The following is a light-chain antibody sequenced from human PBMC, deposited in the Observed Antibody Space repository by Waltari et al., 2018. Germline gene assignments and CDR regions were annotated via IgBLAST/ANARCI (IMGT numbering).Light chain of an antibody. CDR1: SSAVGFYNY. V-gene: IGLV2-14*03. J-gene: IGLJ3*02. Sequence: QSALTQPASVSGSPGQSITISCTGTSSAVGFYNYVYWYQQYPGKAPKLIIYDVFQRPSGVSNRFSGSKSGNTASLTISGLQTEDEGDYYCNSYAGSSSWVFGGGTKLTVL. CDR3: NSYAGSSSWV. CDR2: DVF.